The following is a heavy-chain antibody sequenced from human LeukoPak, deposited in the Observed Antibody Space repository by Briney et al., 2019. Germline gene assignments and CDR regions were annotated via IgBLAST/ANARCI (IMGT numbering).Heavy chain of an antibody. CDR1: GGSISSYH. CDR2: IYYSGST. Sequence: PSETLSLTCTVSGGSISSYHWSWIRQPPGKGLECIGYIYYSGSTHYNPSLKSRVTISVDTSKNQFSLKLSSVTAADTAVYFCDIWGQGTMVTVSS. J-gene: IGHJ3*02. V-gene: IGHV4-59*01. CDR3: DI.